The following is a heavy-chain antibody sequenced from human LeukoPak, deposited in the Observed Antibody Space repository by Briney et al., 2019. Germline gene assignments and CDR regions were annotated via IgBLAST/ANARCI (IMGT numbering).Heavy chain of an antibody. CDR2: IYSGGST. CDR1: GFTVSSNY. J-gene: IGHJ6*03. V-gene: IGHV3-66*01. Sequence: PGGSLRLSCAASGFTVSSNYMSWVRQAPGKGLEWVSVIYSGGSTYYADSVKGRFTISRDNSKNTLYLQMSSLRAEDTAVYYCARGKGYYYDSSGYLMRYYYYYYMDVWGKGTTVTVSS. D-gene: IGHD3-22*01. CDR3: ARGKGYYYDSSGYLMRYYYYYYMDV.